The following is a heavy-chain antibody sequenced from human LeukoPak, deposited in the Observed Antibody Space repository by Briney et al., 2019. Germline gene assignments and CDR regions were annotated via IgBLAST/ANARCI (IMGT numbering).Heavy chain of an antibody. J-gene: IGHJ4*02. CDR3: AIGGHGPIDY. Sequence: AGGSLRLSCAASGFTFSSYEMNWVRQAPGKGLEWVSYISSSSSTIYYADSVKGRLTISRDNAKNSLYLQMNSLRAEDTAVYYCAIGGHGPIDYWGQGTLVTVSS. CDR2: ISSSSSTI. V-gene: IGHV3-48*03. CDR1: GFTFSSYE. D-gene: IGHD4-23*01.